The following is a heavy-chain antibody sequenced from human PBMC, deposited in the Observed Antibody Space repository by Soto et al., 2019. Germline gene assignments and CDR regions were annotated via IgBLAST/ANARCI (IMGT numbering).Heavy chain of an antibody. CDR3: ARGGGTPLTQKYYYYYYMDV. D-gene: IGHD1-1*01. CDR2: INPNSGGT. V-gene: IGHV1-2*04. CDR1: GYTFTGYY. Sequence: ASVKVSCKASGYTFTGYYMHWVRQAPGQGLEWMGWINPNSGGTNYAQKFQGWVTMTRDTSISTAYMELSRLRSDDTAVYYCARGGGTPLTQKYYYYYYMDVWGKGTTVTVSS. J-gene: IGHJ6*03.